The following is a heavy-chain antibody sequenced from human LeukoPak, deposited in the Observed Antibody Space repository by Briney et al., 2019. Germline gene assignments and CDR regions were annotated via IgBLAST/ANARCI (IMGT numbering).Heavy chain of an antibody. V-gene: IGHV4-59*01. Sequence: PSQTLSLTCTVSGGSISRDCWSWIRQPPGKTLDWIGYMYYNGGTNCNSSLKSRVTISVDTSKNQVSLKLSSVAAADTAVYYCAPVGDYNDLVCWGQGTLVAVSS. CDR3: APVGDYNDLVC. J-gene: IGHJ4*02. CDR1: GGSISRDC. D-gene: IGHD4-11*01. CDR2: MYYNGGT.